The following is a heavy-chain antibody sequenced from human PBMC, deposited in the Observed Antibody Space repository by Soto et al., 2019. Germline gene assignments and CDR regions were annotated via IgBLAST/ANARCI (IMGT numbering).Heavy chain of an antibody. CDR3: ARDNYGSTRQGGNWFDP. CDR1: GVSIRDYY. CDR2: IYHSGST. D-gene: IGHD6-13*01. J-gene: IGHJ5*02. V-gene: IGHV4-59*01. Sequence: PSETLSLTCTVSGVSIRDYYWSWIRQAPGKGLEWIAYIYHSGSTSYNPSLKSRVTISVDTSKNQMSLNLTSVTAADTAVYYCARDNYGSTRQGGNWFDPWGQGTMVTVSS.